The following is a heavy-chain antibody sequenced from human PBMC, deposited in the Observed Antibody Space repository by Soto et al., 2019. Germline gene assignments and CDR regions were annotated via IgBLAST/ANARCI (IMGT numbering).Heavy chain of an antibody. CDR1: GFTFSNYA. D-gene: IGHD2-15*01. J-gene: IGHJ6*03. Sequence: GGSLRLSCAASGFTFSNYAMTWVRQAPGKGLEWVSSISGSGGTTYYADSVKGRFTISRDNSKNTLYLQMNSLRAEDTAVYYCAKDGEYCSGGSCYSYYYHYMHVWGKGTTVNVSS. V-gene: IGHV3-23*01. CDR2: ISGSGGTT. CDR3: AKDGEYCSGGSCYSYYYHYMHV.